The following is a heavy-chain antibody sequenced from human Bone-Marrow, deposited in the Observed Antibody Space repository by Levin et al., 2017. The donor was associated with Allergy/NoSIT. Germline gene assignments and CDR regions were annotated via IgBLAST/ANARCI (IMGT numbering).Heavy chain of an antibody. J-gene: IGHJ4*02. Sequence: GSLRLSCNVSGYSISSGYYWGWIRQPPGKGLEWIGSISQSGSTDYNPSLKSRVTISVDTSKNQFSLKVNSVTAADMAVYYCARTKNSQHYDSSGHYFDYWGQGNLVTVSS. CDR3: ARTKNSQHYDSSGHYFDY. V-gene: IGHV4-38-2*02. CDR2: ISQSGST. CDR1: GYSISSGYY. D-gene: IGHD3-22*01.